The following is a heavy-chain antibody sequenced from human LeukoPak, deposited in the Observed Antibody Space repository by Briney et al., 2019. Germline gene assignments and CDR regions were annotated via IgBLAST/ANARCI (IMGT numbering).Heavy chain of an antibody. CDR2: IYHSGST. Sequence: PSETLSLTCAVSGYSISSGYYWGWIRQHPGKGLEWIGSIYHSGSTYYNPSLKSRVAISVDTSKNQFSLKLSSVTAADTAVYYCARGSEFQHCPDYWGQGTLVTVSS. V-gene: IGHV4-38-2*01. CDR3: ARGSEFQHCPDY. J-gene: IGHJ4*02. D-gene: IGHD6-19*01. CDR1: GYSISSGYY.